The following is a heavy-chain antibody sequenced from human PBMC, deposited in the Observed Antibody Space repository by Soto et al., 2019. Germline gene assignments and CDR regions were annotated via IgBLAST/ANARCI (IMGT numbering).Heavy chain of an antibody. Sequence: ASVKVSCKASGYTFTSYAMHWVRQAPGQRLEWMGWINAGNGNAKYSQKFQGRVTITTDTSASTAYMELSSLRSEDTAVYYCARSGSSSWPIDYWGQGTLVTVSS. V-gene: IGHV1-3*01. CDR1: GYTFTSYA. CDR2: INAGNGNA. J-gene: IGHJ4*02. D-gene: IGHD6-13*01. CDR3: ARSGSSSWPIDY.